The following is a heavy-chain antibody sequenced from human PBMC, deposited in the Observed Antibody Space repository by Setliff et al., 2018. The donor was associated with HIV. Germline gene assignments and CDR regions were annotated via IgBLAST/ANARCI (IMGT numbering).Heavy chain of an antibody. CDR1: GGSISSGGFY. V-gene: IGHV4-31*03. Sequence: TLSLTCTVSGGSISSGGFYWTWIRQHPGKGLEWIGYIYYSGSTYYNPSLKSRLTISLDTSKNQFSLKLTSVTAADTAVYYCATGIAAEGYWGQGTLVTVSS. CDR2: IYYSGST. D-gene: IGHD6-13*01. CDR3: ATGIAAEGY. J-gene: IGHJ4*02.